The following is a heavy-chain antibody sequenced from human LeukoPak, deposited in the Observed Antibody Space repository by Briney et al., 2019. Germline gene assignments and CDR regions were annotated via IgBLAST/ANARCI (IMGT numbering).Heavy chain of an antibody. Sequence: PSETLSLTCAVYGGSFSGYYWGWIRQPPGKGLEWIGEINHSGSTNYNPSLKSRVTISVDTSKNQFSLKLSSVTAADTAVYYCARSRRVPAAAYYYYGMDVWGQGTTVTVSS. CDR1: GGSFSGYY. V-gene: IGHV4-34*01. CDR2: INHSGST. D-gene: IGHD2-2*01. CDR3: ARSRRVPAAAYYYYGMDV. J-gene: IGHJ6*02.